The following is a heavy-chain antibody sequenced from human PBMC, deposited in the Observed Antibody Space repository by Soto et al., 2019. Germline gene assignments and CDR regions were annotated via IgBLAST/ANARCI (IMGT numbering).Heavy chain of an antibody. CDR2: INPNTSAT. CDR3: ARITRGRDHYSGMDV. V-gene: IGHV1-2*02. CDR1: GYIFTGYF. J-gene: IGHJ6*02. Sequence: GASVKVSCKASGYIFTGYFIQWLRQAPGQGLEWMGWINPNTSATNYAQKFQGRVTMTRDTSLGAAYMELTSLRPDDTALYYCARITRGRDHYSGMDVWGQGTTVTVS.